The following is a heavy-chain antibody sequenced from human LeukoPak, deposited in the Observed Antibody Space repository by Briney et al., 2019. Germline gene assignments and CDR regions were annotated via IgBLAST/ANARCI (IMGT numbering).Heavy chain of an antibody. J-gene: IGHJ4*02. Sequence: ASVKVSRKASGGTFSSYAISWVRQAPGQGLEWMGGIIPIFGTANYAQKFQGRVTITADESTSTAYMELSSLRSEDTAVYYCARFGSIAAAGETVDYWGQGILVTVSS. CDR2: IIPIFGTA. D-gene: IGHD6-13*01. V-gene: IGHV1-69*13. CDR3: ARFGSIAAAGETVDY. CDR1: GGTFSSYA.